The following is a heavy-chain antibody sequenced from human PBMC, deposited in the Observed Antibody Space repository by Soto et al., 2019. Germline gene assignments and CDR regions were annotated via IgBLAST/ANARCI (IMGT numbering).Heavy chain of an antibody. J-gene: IGHJ5*02. CDR2: IKQDGSEK. CDR1: GFTFSSYW. Sequence: GGSLRLSCAASGFTFSSYWMSWVRQAPGKGLEWVANIKQDGSEKYYVDSVKGRFTITRDNAKNSLYLQMNSLRAEDTAVYYCARDLTVVVPAAIRWFDPWGQGTLVTVSS. CDR3: ARDLTVVVPAAIRWFDP. D-gene: IGHD2-2*02. V-gene: IGHV3-7*01.